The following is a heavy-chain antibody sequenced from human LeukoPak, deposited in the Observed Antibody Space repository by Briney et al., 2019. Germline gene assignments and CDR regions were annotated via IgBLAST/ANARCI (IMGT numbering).Heavy chain of an antibody. J-gene: IGHJ4*02. CDR3: ATGGNWNYYYFDY. CDR1: GGSFSGYY. Sequence: PSETLSLTCAVYGGSFSGYYWSWIRQPPGKGLEWIGEINHSGSTNYNPSLKSRVTISVDTSKNQFSLKLSSVTAADTAVYYCATGGNWNYYYFDYWGQGTLVTVSS. CDR2: INHSGST. V-gene: IGHV4-34*01. D-gene: IGHD1-7*01.